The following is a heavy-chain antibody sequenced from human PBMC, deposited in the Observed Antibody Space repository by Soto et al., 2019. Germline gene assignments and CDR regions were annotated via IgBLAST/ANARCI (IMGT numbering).Heavy chain of an antibody. V-gene: IGHV4-31*03. Sequence: QVQLQESGPGLVKPSQTLSLTCTVSGGSISSGGYYWSWIRQHPGKGLEWIGYIYYSGSTYYNPSIKSRVTIAVDTSKNQFSLKLSSVTAADTAVYYCATYGSGTYKPTTFDYWGQGTLVTVSS. J-gene: IGHJ4*02. CDR1: GGSISSGGYY. CDR2: IYYSGST. D-gene: IGHD3-10*01. CDR3: ATYGSGTYKPTTFDY.